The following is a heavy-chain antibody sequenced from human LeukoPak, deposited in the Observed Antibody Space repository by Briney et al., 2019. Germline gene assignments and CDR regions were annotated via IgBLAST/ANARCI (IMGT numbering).Heavy chain of an antibody. J-gene: IGHJ4*02. CDR2: LSGSGGDT. V-gene: IGHV3-23*01. Sequence: QTGGSLRLSCVASGFTFGHNAMAWVRQAPGKRLEWVSALSGSGGDTFYADSVKGRFTISRDNSKNTLYRQLSSLRPDDTAVYYCAKGAPSSSSIFDFWGPGTLVTVSS. CDR3: AKGAPSSSSIFDF. CDR1: GFTFGHNA. D-gene: IGHD6-6*01.